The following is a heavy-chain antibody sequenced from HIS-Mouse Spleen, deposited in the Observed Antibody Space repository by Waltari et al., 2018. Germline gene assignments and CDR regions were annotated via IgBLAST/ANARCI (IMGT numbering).Heavy chain of an antibody. CDR1: GGPISSGDYY. J-gene: IGHJ5*02. D-gene: IGHD3-10*01. CDR2: IYYSGST. CDR3: ARAPARGVINWFDP. Sequence: QVQLQESGPGLVKPSQTLSLTCTVSGGPISSGDYYWGWIRQPPGKGLEWIGYIYYSGSTYYNPSLKSRVTISVDTSKNQFSLKLSSVTAADTAVYYCARAPARGVINWFDPWGQGTLVTVSS. V-gene: IGHV4-30-4*01.